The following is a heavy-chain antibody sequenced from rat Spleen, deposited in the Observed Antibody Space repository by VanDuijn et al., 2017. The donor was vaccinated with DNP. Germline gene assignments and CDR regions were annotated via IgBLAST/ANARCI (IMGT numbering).Heavy chain of an antibody. CDR3: ARHEDYSSHIYGFAY. D-gene: IGHD1-2*01. CDR2: ISTGGGNT. CDR1: GFTFSHYY. V-gene: IGHV5S11*01. Sequence: EVQLVESGGGLVQPGRSMKLSCAASGFTFSHYYMAWVRQAPTKGLEWVASISTGGGNTYYRDSVKGRFTISRDNARSTLYLQMDSLRSEETATYYCARHEDYSSHIYGFAYWGRGTLVTVSS. J-gene: IGHJ3*01.